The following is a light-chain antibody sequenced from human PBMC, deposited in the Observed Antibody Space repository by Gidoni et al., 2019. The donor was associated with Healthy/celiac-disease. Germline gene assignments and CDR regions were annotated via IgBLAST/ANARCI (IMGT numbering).Light chain of an antibody. CDR2: GSY. V-gene: IGKV3-15*01. Sequence: EIVMTQSPATLSVSPGERATLSFRASQSVSSNLAWYQQKPCQAPRLLIYGSYTRATGIPARFSGSWFGKEFPLTISSLQSEDFSVYYCQQYNNWPLWTVGQGTKVEIK. CDR1: QSVSSN. J-gene: IGKJ1*01. CDR3: QQYNNWPLWT.